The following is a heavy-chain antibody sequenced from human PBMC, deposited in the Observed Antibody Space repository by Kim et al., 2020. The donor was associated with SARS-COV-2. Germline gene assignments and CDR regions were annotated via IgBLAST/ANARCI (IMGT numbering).Heavy chain of an antibody. Sequence: TNYAASVKGRFTISRDDSKNSLYLQMNSLKTEDTAVYYGAGVLSRATFDYWGQGTLVTVSS. J-gene: IGHJ4*02. V-gene: IGHV3-72*01. D-gene: IGHD1-1*01. CDR2: T. CDR3: AGVLSRATFDY.